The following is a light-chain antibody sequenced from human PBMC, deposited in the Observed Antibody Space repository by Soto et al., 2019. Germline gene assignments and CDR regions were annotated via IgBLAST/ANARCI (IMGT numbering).Light chain of an antibody. J-gene: IGLJ3*02. V-gene: IGLV2-11*01. CDR2: DVS. Sequence: QSALTQPRSVSGSPGQSVTISCTGTSSDVGDYNYVSWYQQYPGKAPKLVIYDVSKRTSGVPDRFSGSKSGNTASLTISGLQSEDEADYYCCSFAGSYTFGVFGGGTKLTVL. CDR1: SSDVGDYNY. CDR3: CSFAGSYTFGV.